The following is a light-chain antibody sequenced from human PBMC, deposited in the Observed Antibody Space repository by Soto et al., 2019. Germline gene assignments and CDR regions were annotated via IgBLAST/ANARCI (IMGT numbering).Light chain of an antibody. CDR2: AAS. CDR1: QGIRDD. CDR3: LQDYNYPRT. V-gene: IGKV1-6*01. J-gene: IGKJ1*01. Sequence: AIQMTQSPSSLSAAVGDRITITCRASQGIRDDLGWYQQKPGKAPKLLIYAASSLESGVPSRFSGNGSGTDFNLTTSILQPEDFATYYCLQDYNYPRTFGQGTKVEIK.